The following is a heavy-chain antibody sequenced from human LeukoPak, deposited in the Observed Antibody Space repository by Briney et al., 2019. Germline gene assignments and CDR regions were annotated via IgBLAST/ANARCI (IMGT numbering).Heavy chain of an antibody. CDR3: ARELLGFGELLSMAGKSNWFDP. CDR2: IIPIFGTA. D-gene: IGHD3-10*01. V-gene: IGHV1-69*13. CDR1: GYTFTSYY. J-gene: IGHJ5*02. Sequence: SVKVSCKASGYTFTSYYMHWVRQAPGQGLEWMGGIIPIFGTANYAQKFQGRVTITADESTSTAYMELSSLRSEDTAVYYCARELLGFGELLSMAGKSNWFDPWGQGTLVTVSS.